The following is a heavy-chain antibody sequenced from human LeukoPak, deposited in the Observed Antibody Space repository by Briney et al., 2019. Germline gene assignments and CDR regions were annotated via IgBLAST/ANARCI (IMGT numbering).Heavy chain of an antibody. CDR1: GDRVSSNSAA. V-gene: IGHV6-1*01. J-gene: IGHJ6*02. CDR2: TYYRSKWYN. D-gene: IGHD6-13*01. Sequence: SQTLSLTCAISGDRVSSNSAAWNWIRQSPSRGLEWLGRTYYRSKWYNDYAVSVKSRITINPDTSKNQFSLQLNSVTPEDTAVYYCARLDGSSKNPYYYYYGMDVWGQGTTVTVSS. CDR3: ARLDGSSKNPYYYYYGMDV.